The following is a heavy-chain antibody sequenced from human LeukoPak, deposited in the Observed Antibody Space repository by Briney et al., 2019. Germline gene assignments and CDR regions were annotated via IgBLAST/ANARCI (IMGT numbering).Heavy chain of an antibody. V-gene: IGHV4-59*01. CDR2: IYYTGTT. J-gene: IGHJ4*02. CDR1: GGSINNYY. D-gene: IGHD2-15*01. Sequence: TSETLSLTCTVSGGSINNYYWSWIRQPSGKGLEWIGYIYYTGTTNYNPSLKSRVTISIDTSKGQFSLKLRSVTAADTAVYYCARLDCSGGRCWGVDYWGQGTLVTVSS. CDR3: ARLDCSGGRCWGVDY.